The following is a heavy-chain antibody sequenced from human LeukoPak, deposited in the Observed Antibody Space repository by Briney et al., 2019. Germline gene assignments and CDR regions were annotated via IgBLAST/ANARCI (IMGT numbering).Heavy chain of an antibody. CDR3: ARAPGHMGFFDY. CDR1: GSTFSSYS. D-gene: IGHD2-21*01. CDR2: ISSSSAYI. Sequence: GGSLRLSCAASGSTFSSYSMNWVRQAPGKGLEWVSSISSSSAYIYYADSVMGRFTISRDNAKNSLYLQMNSLRAEDTAVYYCARAPGHMGFFDYWGQGSLVTVSS. V-gene: IGHV3-21*01. J-gene: IGHJ4*02.